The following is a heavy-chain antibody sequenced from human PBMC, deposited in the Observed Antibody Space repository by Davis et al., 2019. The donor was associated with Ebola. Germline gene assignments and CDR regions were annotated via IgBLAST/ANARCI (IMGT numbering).Heavy chain of an antibody. Sequence: SETLSLTCTVSGDSVSSGAYYWSWIRQPPGKGLEWIGYIYYSGSTNYNPSLKSRVTISVDTSKNQFSLKLSSVTAEDTAVYYCARDGPDYYSLDVWGQGTAVTVSS. V-gene: IGHV4-61*08. J-gene: IGHJ6*02. CDR2: IYYSGST. CDR3: ARDGPDYYSLDV. CDR1: GDSVSSGAYY.